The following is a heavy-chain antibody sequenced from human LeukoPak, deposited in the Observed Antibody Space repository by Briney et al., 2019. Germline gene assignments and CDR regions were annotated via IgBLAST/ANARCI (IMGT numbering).Heavy chain of an antibody. J-gene: IGHJ4*02. CDR2: INPNIGDT. CDR1: GYTFTGYY. V-gene: IGHV1-2*02. CDR3: ARINSSRWYDF. D-gene: IGHD6-13*01. Sequence: ASVKVSCKASGYTFTGYYMHWVRQAPGQGLEWMGWINPNIGDTNYAQKFQGRVTMTRDTSISTAYMGLSRLRFDDTAVYYCARINSSRWYDFWGQGTLVTVSS.